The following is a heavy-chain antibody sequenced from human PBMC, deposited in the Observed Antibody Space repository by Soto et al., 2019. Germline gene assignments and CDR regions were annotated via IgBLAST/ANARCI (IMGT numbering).Heavy chain of an antibody. CDR3: ARGWGYDSNDYYYAY. D-gene: IGHD3-22*01. V-gene: IGHV1-69*01. Sequence: HVQLVQSGAEVRKPGSSVKVSCKASGGTFSRNAISWVRQAPGQGLEWMGGIIPIFGTANHAQKFQAIVTMIADESTSTVYMELSSLRSADTAMYYCARGWGYDSNDYYYAYWGQGTLVIVSS. J-gene: IGHJ4*02. CDR1: GGTFSRNA. CDR2: IIPIFGTA.